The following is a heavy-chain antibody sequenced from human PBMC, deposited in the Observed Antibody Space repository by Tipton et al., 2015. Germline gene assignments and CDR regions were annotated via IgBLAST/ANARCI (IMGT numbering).Heavy chain of an antibody. V-gene: IGHV1-18*01. CDR1: GYTFTNYD. D-gene: IGHD3-22*01. Sequence: QSGAEVKKPGASVKVSCTTSGYTFTNYDIIWVRQAPGQGLEWMGWISVYNGNTKYAQNIQGRVTMTTDTSTRTAYMELRSLTSDDTAMYYCARTHDGIVYSDSTGPGGDWFFDLWGRGTLVTVSS. J-gene: IGHJ2*01. CDR2: ISVYNGNT. CDR3: ARTHDGIVYSDSTGPGGDWFFDL.